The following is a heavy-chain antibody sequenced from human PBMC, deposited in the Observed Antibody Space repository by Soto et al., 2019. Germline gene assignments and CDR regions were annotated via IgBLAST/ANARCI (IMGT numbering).Heavy chain of an antibody. J-gene: IGHJ6*03. CDR1: GFTFSNYG. V-gene: IGHV3-33*01. Sequence: QVRLVESGGGVVQPGRSLRLSCAASGFTFSNYGMHWVRQAPGKGLEWVTVIWYDGSNKYYADSVKGRFTISRDNSKNTLYLQMDSPSAEDTAVYYCARGAGRYYYYMDVWGKGTAVTVSS. CDR3: ARGAGRYYYYMDV. D-gene: IGHD3-16*01. CDR2: IWYDGSNK.